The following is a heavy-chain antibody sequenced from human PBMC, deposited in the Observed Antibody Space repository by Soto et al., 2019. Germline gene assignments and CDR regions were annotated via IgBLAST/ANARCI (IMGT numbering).Heavy chain of an antibody. J-gene: IGHJ6*02. CDR2: ISAYNGNT. V-gene: IGHV1-18*01. CDR1: GYSFTSYG. CDR3: ARDPDSGWYDYGMDV. D-gene: IGHD6-19*01. Sequence: GTSVKVSCEDSGYSFTSYGRSWVRQAPGQGLEWMGWISAYNGNTNYAQKLQGRVTMTTDTSTSTAYMELRSLRSDDTAVYYCARDPDSGWYDYGMDVWGQGTTVTVSS.